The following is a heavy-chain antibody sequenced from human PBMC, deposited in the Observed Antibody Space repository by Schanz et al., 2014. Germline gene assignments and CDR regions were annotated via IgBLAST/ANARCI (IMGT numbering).Heavy chain of an antibody. CDR1: GYSFTEYF. Sequence: QEQLVQSGAEVKKPGASVKVSCKASGYSFTEYFLHWVRQAPGQGLEWMGWINPNSGETNYEQKFKGRVTLTSDTSISTAFMELSGLTSDDTATYFCARARYTGYDCSGYWGQGTLLIVSS. CDR2: INPNSGET. CDR3: ARARYTGYDCSGY. V-gene: IGHV1-2*02. J-gene: IGHJ4*02. D-gene: IGHD5-12*01.